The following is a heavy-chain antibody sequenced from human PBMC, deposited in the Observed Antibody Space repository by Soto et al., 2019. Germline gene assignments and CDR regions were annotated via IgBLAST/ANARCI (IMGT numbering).Heavy chain of an antibody. CDR2: ISDSGST. D-gene: IGHD2-2*01. J-gene: IGHJ4*02. V-gene: IGHV3-23*01. Sequence: EVQLLESGGGLVQPGGSLRFSCAASGFSFNNYAMNWVRQAPGQGLEWVSTISDSGSTYYADSVKGRFTISRDNSKNTLYLQMKSLRAEDTAVYFCAKDVGGHYCTPTSCLYFFHSWGRGTLVTVSS. CDR3: AKDVGGHYCTPTSCLYFFHS. CDR1: GFSFNNYA.